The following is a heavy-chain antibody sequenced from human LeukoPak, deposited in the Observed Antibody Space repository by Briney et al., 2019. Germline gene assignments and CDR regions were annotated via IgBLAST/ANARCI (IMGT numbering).Heavy chain of an antibody. D-gene: IGHD3-22*01. CDR1: GGSISSYY. V-gene: IGHV4-59*01. J-gene: IGHJ4*02. CDR2: IYYSGST. Sequence: PSETLSLTCTVSGGSISSYYWSWIRQPPGKGLEWIGYIYYSGSTNYNPSLKSRVTILVDTSKNQFSLKLSSVTAADTAVYYCARVFNHYDSSGYLDYWGQGTLVTVSS. CDR3: ARVFNHYDSSGYLDY.